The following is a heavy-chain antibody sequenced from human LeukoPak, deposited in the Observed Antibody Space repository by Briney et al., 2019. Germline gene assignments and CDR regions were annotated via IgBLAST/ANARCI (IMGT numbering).Heavy chain of an antibody. CDR3: ARDGGPNGYSYAFDY. D-gene: IGHD5-24*01. CDR1: GFLFRSYE. J-gene: IGHJ4*02. V-gene: IGHV3-48*03. Sequence: GGSLRLSCAASGFLFRSYEMNWFRQAPGKGLEWVSYINPSGSKKYYADSVKGRFTISRDNAKNSLYLQMSSLRAEDTAVYYCARDGGPNGYSYAFDYWGQGSLLTVSS. CDR2: INPSGSKK.